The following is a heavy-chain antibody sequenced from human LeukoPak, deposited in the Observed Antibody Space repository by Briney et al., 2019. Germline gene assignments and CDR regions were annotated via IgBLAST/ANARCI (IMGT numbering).Heavy chain of an antibody. J-gene: IGHJ4*02. CDR1: GGSISSHY. Sequence: PSETLSLTCTVSGGSISSHYWSWIRQPPGKGLEWIGYIYYTGTTNYNPSLKSRVTISVDTSKNQFSLKLTSLTAADTAVYYCVRGGWYNTCWGQGTLVTVSS. D-gene: IGHD6-19*01. CDR3: VRGGWYNTC. V-gene: IGHV4-59*08. CDR2: IYYTGTT.